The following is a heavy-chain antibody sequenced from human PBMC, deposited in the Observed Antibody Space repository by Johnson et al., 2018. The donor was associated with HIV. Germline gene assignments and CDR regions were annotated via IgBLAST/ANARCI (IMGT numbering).Heavy chain of an antibody. CDR3: AGAYYYDSSGYYDAFDI. Sequence: QVQLVESGGGVVQPGGPLRLSCAASGFTFRTNGMHWVRQAPGKGLEWVSFIQYDGSNKYYADSVKGRFTISRDNSKNTLYLQMNSLRAEDTAVYYCAGAYYYDSSGYYDAFDIWGQGTMVTVSS. J-gene: IGHJ3*02. CDR2: IQYDGSNK. D-gene: IGHD3-22*01. CDR1: GFTFRTNG. V-gene: IGHV3-30*02.